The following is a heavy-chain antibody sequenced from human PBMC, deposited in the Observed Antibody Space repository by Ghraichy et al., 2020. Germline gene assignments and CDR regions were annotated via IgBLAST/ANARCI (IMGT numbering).Heavy chain of an antibody. CDR1: GFTFSSYS. CDR2: ISYSSSYI. D-gene: IGHD6-6*01. J-gene: IGHJ6*02. Sequence: GGSLRLSCAASGFTFSSYSMNWVRQAPGKGLEWVSSISYSSSYIYYADSVKGRFTISRDNAKNSLYLQMSSLRVEDTAVYYCAREYSSSSYYYGMDVWGQGTTVTVSS. V-gene: IGHV3-21*01. CDR3: AREYSSSSYYYGMDV.